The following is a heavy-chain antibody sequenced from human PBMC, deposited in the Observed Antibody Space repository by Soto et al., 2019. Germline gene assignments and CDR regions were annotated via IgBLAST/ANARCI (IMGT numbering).Heavy chain of an antibody. J-gene: IGHJ4*02. CDR3: AKAPITGTIAYYFDY. Sequence: GGSLRLSCAASGFTFSSYGMHWVRQAPGKGPEWVAVISYDGSNKHYADSVKGRFTISRDNSKNTLYLQMNSLRAEDTAVYYCAKAPITGTIAYYFDYWGQGTLVTVSS. CDR1: GFTFSSYG. D-gene: IGHD1-20*01. CDR2: ISYDGSNK. V-gene: IGHV3-30*18.